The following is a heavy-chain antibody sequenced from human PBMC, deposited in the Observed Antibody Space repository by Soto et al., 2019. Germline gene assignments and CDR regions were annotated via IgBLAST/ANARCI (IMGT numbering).Heavy chain of an antibody. J-gene: IGHJ6*03. CDR3: AREGQSPGYYYYMDV. V-gene: IGHV1-18*01. CDR1: GYTFTSYG. CDR2: ISAYHGNT. Sequence: QVQLVQSGAEVKKPGASVKVSCKASGYTFTSYGISWVRQAPGQGLEWMGWISAYHGNTNYVQKLQGRVTMTTDTSTSTAYMELRSLSSDDTAVYYCAREGQSPGYYYYMDVWGKGTTVTVSS. D-gene: IGHD3-10*01.